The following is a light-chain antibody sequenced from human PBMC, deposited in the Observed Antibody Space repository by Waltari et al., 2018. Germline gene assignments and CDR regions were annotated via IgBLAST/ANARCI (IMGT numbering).Light chain of an antibody. Sequence: EIVLTQSPATQALSPGERATLSCRASQSVSSYLAWYQQKPGQPPRLLIYDASKRATGIPARFSGSGPGTDFTLTISSLEPEDFAVYYCHHRTFGQGTKVEV. CDR2: DAS. V-gene: IGKV3D-11*02. CDR3: HHRT. J-gene: IGKJ1*01. CDR1: QSVSSY.